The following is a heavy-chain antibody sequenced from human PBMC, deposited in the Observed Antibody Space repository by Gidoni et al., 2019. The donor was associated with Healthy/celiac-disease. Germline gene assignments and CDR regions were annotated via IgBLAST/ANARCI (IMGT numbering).Heavy chain of an antibody. CDR1: LGHCSGYY. Sequence: QAHVQQWRAGRVTPSEPLALLCGVCLGHCSGYYWGWTRQPPGKGLEWIGEINHSGRTNYNPSLKSRVTISVDTSKNQFSLKLSSVTAADTAVYYCARTYYDSSGYDFGGQGTLVTVSS. D-gene: IGHD3-22*01. V-gene: IGHV4-34*01. CDR3: ARTYYDSSGYDF. CDR2: INHSGRT. J-gene: IGHJ4*02.